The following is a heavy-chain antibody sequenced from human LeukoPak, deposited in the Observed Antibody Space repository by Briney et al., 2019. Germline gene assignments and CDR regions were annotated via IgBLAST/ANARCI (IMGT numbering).Heavy chain of an antibody. CDR1: GFTFSSYA. J-gene: IGHJ5*02. V-gene: IGHV3-23*01. Sequence: GGSLRLSCAASGFTFSSYAMSWVRQAPGKGLEWVSAISGTGGRTYYADSVKGRFTISRDNSKNTLYLQMNSLRAEDTAVYYCAKEPASSGWFEPWGQGTLVAVSS. D-gene: IGHD6-19*01. CDR2: ISGTGGRT. CDR3: AKEPASSGWFEP.